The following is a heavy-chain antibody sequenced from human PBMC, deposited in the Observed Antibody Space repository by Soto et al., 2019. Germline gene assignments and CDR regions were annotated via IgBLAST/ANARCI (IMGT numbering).Heavy chain of an antibody. V-gene: IGHV4-59*01. Sequence: SETLCLTCTVSGGSISSYYWSWIRQPPGKGLEWIGYMYNTGSTIYNPSLKSRVTISVDTSKNQFSLKLNSVTAADTAVYYCARDLWGYCGADCYPLDVWGQGTTVTVSS. CDR3: ARDLWGYCGADCYPLDV. CDR1: GGSISSYY. CDR2: MYNTGST. D-gene: IGHD2-21*02. J-gene: IGHJ6*02.